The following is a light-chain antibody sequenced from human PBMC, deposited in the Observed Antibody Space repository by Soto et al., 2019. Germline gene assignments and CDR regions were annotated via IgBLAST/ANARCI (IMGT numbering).Light chain of an antibody. Sequence: VQMTQSQSSLSASVGDRVTSACQASQDISNYLNWYQQKPGKAPKLLIYDASNLETGVPSRFSGSGSGTDFTFTISSLQPEDIATYYCQQYDNLPLTFGGGTKVDIK. J-gene: IGKJ4*01. V-gene: IGKV1-33*01. CDR3: QQYDNLPLT. CDR2: DAS. CDR1: QDISNY.